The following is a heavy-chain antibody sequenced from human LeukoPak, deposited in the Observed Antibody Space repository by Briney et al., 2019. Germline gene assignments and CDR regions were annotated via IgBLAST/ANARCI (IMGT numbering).Heavy chain of an antibody. CDR1: RFTFSSYA. CDR3: AKGHYDILTGYYVYYYYYMDV. CDR2: ISGSGGST. V-gene: IGHV3-23*01. J-gene: IGHJ6*03. Sequence: GGSLRLSCAASRFTFSSYAMSWVRQAPGKGLEWVSAISGSGGSTYYADSVKGRFTISRDNSKNTLYLQMNSLRAEDTAVYYCAKGHYDILTGYYVYYYYYMDVWGKGTTVTVSS. D-gene: IGHD3-9*01.